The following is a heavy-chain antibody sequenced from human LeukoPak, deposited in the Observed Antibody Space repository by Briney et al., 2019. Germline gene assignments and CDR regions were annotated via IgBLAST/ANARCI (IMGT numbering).Heavy chain of an antibody. Sequence: SETLSLTCNVSGGSISRHYWTWIRQPPGKGLEWIGNILYSGKTHYNPSLKSRITISGDTSKNQFSLKLSSVTAADTAVYYCARAPRGTYYMDVWGKGTTVTVSS. CDR1: GGSISRHY. J-gene: IGHJ6*03. V-gene: IGHV4-59*11. CDR2: ILYSGKT. D-gene: IGHD3-10*01. CDR3: ARAPRGTYYMDV.